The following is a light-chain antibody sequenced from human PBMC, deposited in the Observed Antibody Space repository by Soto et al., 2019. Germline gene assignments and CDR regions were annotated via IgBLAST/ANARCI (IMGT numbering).Light chain of an antibody. Sequence: DIQLTQSPSFLSASVGDRVTITCRASQGISTYLDWYLQRPGKAPKLLIYGASTLQSWVPSRFSGSGSGTEFTLTISSLQPEDFGTYYCQQLNSDWYAFGQGTKLEIK. CDR1: QGISTY. CDR2: GAS. V-gene: IGKV1-9*01. CDR3: QQLNSDWYA. J-gene: IGKJ2*01.